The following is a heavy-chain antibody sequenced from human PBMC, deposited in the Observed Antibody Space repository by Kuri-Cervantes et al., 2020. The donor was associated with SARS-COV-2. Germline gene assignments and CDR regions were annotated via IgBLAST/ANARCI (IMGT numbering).Heavy chain of an antibody. J-gene: IGHJ3*02. D-gene: IGHD1-1*01. Sequence: SGLKVVKPTQTLTLSCTFSGLSLSTSGVGVGWIRQPPGKALEWLALIYWNDDKRYSPSLKSRLTITKDTSKKQVVLTMTNMDPVDTATYYCAHRGYGHAFDIWGQGTMVTVSS. CDR2: IYWNDDK. CDR1: GLSLSTSGVG. CDR3: AHRGYGHAFDI. V-gene: IGHV2-5*01.